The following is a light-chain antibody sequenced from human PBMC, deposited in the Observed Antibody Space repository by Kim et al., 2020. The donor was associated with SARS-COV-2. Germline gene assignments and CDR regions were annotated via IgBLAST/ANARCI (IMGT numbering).Light chain of an antibody. CDR1: QDIGND. J-gene: IGKJ5*01. CDR2: CAS. CDR3: LQHRTYPIT. Sequence: ESVGDSVTITCRASQDIGNDFGWYQQNPGSAPKRLIYCASNLQSGVPSRFSGSGSETEFTLTINSLQPEDFATYFCLQHRTYPITFGQGTRLEI. V-gene: IGKV1-17*01.